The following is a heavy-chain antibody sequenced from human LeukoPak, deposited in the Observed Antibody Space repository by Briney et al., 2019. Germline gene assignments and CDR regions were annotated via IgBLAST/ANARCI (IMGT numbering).Heavy chain of an antibody. Sequence: GGSLRLSCAASGFTFSTYAMSWVRQAPGKGLEWVSGIGGSGGSTYYADSAKGRFTISRDNSKNTLYLQMNSLRAEDTAVYYCAEGSGILTGYTITFDYWGQGTLVTVSS. V-gene: IGHV3-23*01. CDR1: GFTFSTYA. CDR2: IGGSGGST. CDR3: AEGSGILTGYTITFDY. J-gene: IGHJ4*02. D-gene: IGHD3-9*01.